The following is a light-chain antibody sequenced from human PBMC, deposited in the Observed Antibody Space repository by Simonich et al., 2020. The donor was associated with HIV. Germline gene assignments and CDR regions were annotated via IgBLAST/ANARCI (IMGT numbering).Light chain of an antibody. V-gene: IGLV2-23*01. CDR3: CSYAAGSTSYV. J-gene: IGLJ1*01. Sequence: QSALTQPASVSGSPGQSITISCTGTSSDVGNYNLVSWYQLHPGKAPKLMIYEASKRPSGVSHRFSGSKSGNTASLTISGLQAEDEADYYCCSYAAGSTSYVFGTGTKVTVL. CDR1: SSDVGNYNL. CDR2: EAS.